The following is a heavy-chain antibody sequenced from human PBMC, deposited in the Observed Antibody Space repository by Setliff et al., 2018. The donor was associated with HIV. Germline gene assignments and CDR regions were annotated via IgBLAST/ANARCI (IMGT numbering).Heavy chain of an antibody. D-gene: IGHD4-17*01. Sequence: ASETLSLTCAVSGYSVSSGYFWGWIRQPPGKGLEWIGSIFHTGSTYYNPSLKSRVTISVDTSKNQFSLRLTSVTAADTAVYNCARVRDYGGNFFDYWGQGTLVTVSS. CDR2: IFHTGST. J-gene: IGHJ4*02. CDR3: ARVRDYGGNFFDY. V-gene: IGHV4-38-2*01. CDR1: GYSVSSGYF.